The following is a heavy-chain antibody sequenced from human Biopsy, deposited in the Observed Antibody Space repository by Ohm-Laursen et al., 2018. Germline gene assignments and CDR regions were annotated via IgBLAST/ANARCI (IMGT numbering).Heavy chain of an antibody. Sequence: ESSVKVSCKVSGDTLTDLSMHWLRQAPGEGLEWLGGFAPEDGATFYAHKFQGRVTVTEDTSTDTAYMELNSLRSEDTAVYYCATGIRTGWYYFDSWGQGTLVTVSS. V-gene: IGHV1-24*01. J-gene: IGHJ4*02. CDR2: FAPEDGAT. CDR1: GDTLTDLS. CDR3: ATGIRTGWYYFDS. D-gene: IGHD6-19*01.